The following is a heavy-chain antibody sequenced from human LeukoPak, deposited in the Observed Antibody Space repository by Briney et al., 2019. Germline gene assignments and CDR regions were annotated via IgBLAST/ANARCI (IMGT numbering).Heavy chain of an antibody. CDR2: INPNSGGT. D-gene: IGHD3-10*01. Sequence: ASVKVSCKASGYTFTDYYVHWVRQAPGQGLEWRGWINPNSGGTNYAQKFQGRVTMTRDTSISTAYMELSRLRSDHTAMYYCARDVITRGIIDHWGQGTLVPVSS. V-gene: IGHV1-2*02. CDR1: GYTFTDYY. CDR3: ARDVITRGIIDH. J-gene: IGHJ4*02.